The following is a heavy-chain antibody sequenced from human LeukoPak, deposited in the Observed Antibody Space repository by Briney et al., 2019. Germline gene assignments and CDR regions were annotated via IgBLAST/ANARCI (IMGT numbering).Heavy chain of an antibody. D-gene: IGHD2-15*01. CDR2: INAYNGNT. CDR1: GYTFTSYG. J-gene: IGHJ5*02. V-gene: IGHV1-18*01. Sequence: GASVKVSCKASGYTFTSYGISWVRQAPGQGLEWMGWINAYNGNTNYAQKLQGRVTMTTDTSTSTAYMELRSLRSDDTAVYYCARDPGTDLGYCSGGSCPPPPTKYNWFDPWGQGTLVTVSS. CDR3: ARDPGTDLGYCSGGSCPPPPTKYNWFDP.